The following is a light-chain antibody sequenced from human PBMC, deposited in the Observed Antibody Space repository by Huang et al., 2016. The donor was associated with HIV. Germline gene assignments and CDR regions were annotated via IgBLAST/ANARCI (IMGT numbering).Light chain of an antibody. CDR2: GAS. V-gene: IGKV1-39*01. CDR3: QQSYSTLIT. Sequence: DIQMTQSPSSLSASVGDRVTITCRASQSIDGYLNWYQQKPGKAPKLLISGASNLQSGVPPRFSGIGSGTDYTLSITNLQPDDFATYFCQQSYSTLITFGQGSRLDVK. CDR1: QSIDGY. J-gene: IGKJ5*01.